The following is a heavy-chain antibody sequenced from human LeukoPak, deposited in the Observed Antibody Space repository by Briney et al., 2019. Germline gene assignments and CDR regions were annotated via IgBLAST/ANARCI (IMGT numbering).Heavy chain of an antibody. J-gene: IGHJ5*02. V-gene: IGHV4-38-2*02. Sequence: SETLSLTCAVSGYSISSGYYWGWLRQPPGKGLEWIGSIYHSGSTYYNPSLKSRVTISVDTSKNQFSLRLSSVTAADTAVYYCARDLIRITIFGVVITNWFDPWGQGTLVTVSS. CDR2: IYHSGST. CDR3: ARDLIRITIFGVVITNWFDP. CDR1: GYSISSGYY. D-gene: IGHD3-3*01.